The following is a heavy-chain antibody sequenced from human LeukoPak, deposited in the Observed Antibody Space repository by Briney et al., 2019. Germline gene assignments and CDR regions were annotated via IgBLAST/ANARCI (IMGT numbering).Heavy chain of an antibody. Sequence: ASVKVSCKASGGTFSSYAISWVRQAPGQGLEWMGGIIPIFGTANYAQKFQGRVTITADESTSTAYMELSSLRSEVTAVYYCARPSAYSSSWFDAFDIWGQGTMVTVSS. CDR3: ARPSAYSSSWFDAFDI. J-gene: IGHJ3*02. V-gene: IGHV1-69*13. D-gene: IGHD6-13*01. CDR1: GGTFSSYA. CDR2: IIPIFGTA.